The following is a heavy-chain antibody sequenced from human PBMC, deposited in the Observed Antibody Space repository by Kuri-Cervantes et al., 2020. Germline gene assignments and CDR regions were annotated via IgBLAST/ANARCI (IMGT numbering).Heavy chain of an antibody. CDR1: GFTFSSYE. CDR3: ARDVYGDYEYFQH. D-gene: IGHD4-17*01. V-gene: IGHV3-48*03. J-gene: IGHJ1*01. Sequence: LSLTCAASGFTFSSYEMNWVRQAPGKGLEWVSYISSSGSTIYYADSVKGRFTISRDNSKNTLYLQMNSLRAEDTAVYYCARDVYGDYEYFQHWGQGTLVTVSS. CDR2: ISSSGSTI.